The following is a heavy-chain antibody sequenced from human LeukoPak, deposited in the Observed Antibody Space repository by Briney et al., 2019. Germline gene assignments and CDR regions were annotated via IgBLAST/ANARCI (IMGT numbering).Heavy chain of an antibody. Sequence: GGSLRLSCSGAGFTFRDSAFHWVRRAPGKGLEWVAVISDDGTKRFCADSVKGRFTISRDNSKDTLYLHMKNLRPEDSAVYYCARESGFMMVGEINADNWFDPWGQGTPVTVSS. D-gene: IGHD3-3*01. CDR1: GFTFRDSA. CDR2: ISDDGTKR. J-gene: IGHJ5*02. V-gene: IGHV3-30*04. CDR3: ARESGFMMVGEINADNWFDP.